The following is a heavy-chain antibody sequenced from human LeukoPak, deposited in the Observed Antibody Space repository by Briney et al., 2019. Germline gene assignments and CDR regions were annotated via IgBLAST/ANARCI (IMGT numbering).Heavy chain of an antibody. CDR1: GYTFTSYG. CDR2: ISAHNGNT. D-gene: IGHD3-22*01. J-gene: IGHJ4*02. CDR3: ARMYYYDSSGPFDY. V-gene: IGHV1-18*01. Sequence: ASVKVSCKASGYTFTSYGISWVRQAAGQGLEWMGWISAHNGNTNYAQKLQGRVTMTTDTSTSTAYMELRSLRSDDTAVYYCARMYYYDSSGPFDYWGQGTLVTVSS.